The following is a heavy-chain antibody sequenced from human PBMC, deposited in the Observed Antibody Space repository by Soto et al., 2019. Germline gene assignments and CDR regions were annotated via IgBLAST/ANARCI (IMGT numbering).Heavy chain of an antibody. Sequence: GGSLRLSCAASGFTFSSYSMNWARQAPGKGLEWVSSISSSSSYIYYADSVKGRFTISRDNAKNSLYLQMNSLRAEDTAVYYCASSLGYCTNGVCYNYYYGMDVWGQGTTVTVSS. V-gene: IGHV3-21*01. J-gene: IGHJ6*02. CDR2: ISSSSSYI. CDR3: ASSLGYCTNGVCYNYYYGMDV. D-gene: IGHD2-8*01. CDR1: GFTFSSYS.